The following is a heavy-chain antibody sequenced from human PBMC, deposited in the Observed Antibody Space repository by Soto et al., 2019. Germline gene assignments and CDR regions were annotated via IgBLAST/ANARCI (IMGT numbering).Heavy chain of an antibody. Sequence: GGSLRLSCAAFGFTFSNYAMHWVRQAPGKGLEWVAVISYAVRNKYYADSVKGRFTISRDNSRNAVYLQMNSLRADDTAVYYCAKDRLAGGFDDWGQGTLVTVSS. D-gene: IGHD3-16*01. V-gene: IGHV3-30*04. J-gene: IGHJ4*02. CDR1: GFTFSNYA. CDR2: ISYAVRNK. CDR3: AKDRLAGGFDD.